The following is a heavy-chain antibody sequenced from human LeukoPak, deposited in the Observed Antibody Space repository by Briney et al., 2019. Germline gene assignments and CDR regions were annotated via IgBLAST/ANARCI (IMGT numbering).Heavy chain of an antibody. CDR3: ARHDDGGSYALYYGMDV. CDR2: ISSSSSYI. Sequence: PGGSLRLSCAASGFTFSSYSMNWVRQAPGKGLEWDSSISSSSSYIYYADSVKGRFTISRDNAKNSLYLQMNSLRAEDTAVYYCARHDDGGSYALYYGMDVWGQGTTVTVSS. J-gene: IGHJ6*02. D-gene: IGHD1-26*01. CDR1: GFTFSSYS. V-gene: IGHV3-21*01.